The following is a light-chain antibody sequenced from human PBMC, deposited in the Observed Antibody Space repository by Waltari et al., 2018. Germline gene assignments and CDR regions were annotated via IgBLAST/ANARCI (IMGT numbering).Light chain of an antibody. CDR2: DAS. J-gene: IGKJ1*01. CDR1: QRISTY. CDR3: QQYNHWPRT. V-gene: IGKV3-15*01. Sequence: ETVLTQSPATLSVSPGDRATLSCRASQRISTYLAWYQHRSGQAPRLLIHDASTRATGIPARFSGSGSGTDFTLTISGLQSEDFAVYYCQQYNHWPRTFGQGTKVDIK.